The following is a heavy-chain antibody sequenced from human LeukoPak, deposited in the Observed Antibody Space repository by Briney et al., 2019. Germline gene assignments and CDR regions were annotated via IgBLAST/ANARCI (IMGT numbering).Heavy chain of an antibody. J-gene: IGHJ4*02. CDR1: GFTFSTCG. V-gene: IGHV3-30*02. CDR2: IRYHGSDK. D-gene: IGHD4-17*01. CDR3: AKGQASVTYKYFFDY. Sequence: PGGSLRLSCAASGFTFSTCGMHWVRQAPGQGLEWVAFIRYHGSDKYYADSVKGRFTISRDNSENTLYLQMNSLRAEDTAVYYCAKGQASVTYKYFFDYWGQGTLVTVSS.